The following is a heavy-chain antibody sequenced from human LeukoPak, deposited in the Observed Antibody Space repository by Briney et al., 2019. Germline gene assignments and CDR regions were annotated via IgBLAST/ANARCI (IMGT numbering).Heavy chain of an antibody. Sequence: SVKVSCKASGYTFTGYYMHWVRQAPGQGLEWMGWINPNSGGTNYAQKFQGRVTMTRDTPISTAYMELSRLRSDDTAVYYCASSSSWYLYYFDYWGQGTLVTVSS. J-gene: IGHJ4*02. CDR1: GYTFTGYY. CDR3: ASSSSWYLYYFDY. CDR2: INPNSGGT. D-gene: IGHD6-13*01. V-gene: IGHV1-2*02.